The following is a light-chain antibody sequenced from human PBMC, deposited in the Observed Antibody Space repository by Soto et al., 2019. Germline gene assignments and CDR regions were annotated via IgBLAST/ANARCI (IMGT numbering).Light chain of an antibody. J-gene: IGKJ4*01. Sequence: DIVMTQSPLSLAVTPGEPASIFCRSSQSLLHSDGFNSLDWYLQKPGQSPQLLLYLGSVRAAGVPDRISGSGTGTDFTLKISRVEAEDVGVYYCMQGRQTPLTFGGGTKLEIK. CDR1: QSLLHSDGFNS. CDR2: LGS. CDR3: MQGRQTPLT. V-gene: IGKV2-28*01.